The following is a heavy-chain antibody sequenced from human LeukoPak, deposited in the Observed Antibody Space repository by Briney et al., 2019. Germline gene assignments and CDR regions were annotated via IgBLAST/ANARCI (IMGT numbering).Heavy chain of an antibody. CDR2: ISSSSSYI. CDR1: GFTFSSYS. V-gene: IGHV3-21*01. Sequence: GGSLRLSCAASGFTFSSYSMNWVRQAPGKGLEWVSSISSSSSYIYYADSVKGRFTISRDNAKNSLYLQMNSLRAEDTAVYYCARPQSSPLFDYWGRETLSPVPS. J-gene: IGHJ4*02. D-gene: IGHD6-13*01. CDR3: ARPQSSPLFDY.